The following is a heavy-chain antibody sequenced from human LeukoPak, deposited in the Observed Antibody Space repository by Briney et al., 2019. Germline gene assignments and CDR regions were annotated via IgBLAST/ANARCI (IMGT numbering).Heavy chain of an antibody. V-gene: IGHV3-21*01. CDR1: GFTFSSYS. D-gene: IGHD2-2*01. CDR3: ARVGVEKYQLLFEGAFDI. J-gene: IGHJ3*02. Sequence: PGGSLRLSCAASGFTFSSYSMNWVRQAPGKGLEWVSSISSSSSYIYYADSVKGRFTISRDNAKNSLYLQMNSLRAEDTAVYYCARVGVEKYQLLFEGAFDIWGQGTMVTVSS. CDR2: ISSSSSYI.